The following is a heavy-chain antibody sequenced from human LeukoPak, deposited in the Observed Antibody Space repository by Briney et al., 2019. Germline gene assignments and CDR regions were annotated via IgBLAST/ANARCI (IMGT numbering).Heavy chain of an antibody. CDR3: ARGYSDTWYPTGLHFDC. Sequence: PGGSLRLSCAASGFTFSSYWMSWVRQAPGKGLEWVANIKQDGSEKYYVDSVKGRFTISRDNAKNSLYLQMNSLRAEDTAVYYCARGYSDTWYPTGLHFDCWGQGALVSVSS. CDR2: IKQDGSEK. CDR1: GFTFSSYW. D-gene: IGHD6-13*01. V-gene: IGHV3-7*04. J-gene: IGHJ4*02.